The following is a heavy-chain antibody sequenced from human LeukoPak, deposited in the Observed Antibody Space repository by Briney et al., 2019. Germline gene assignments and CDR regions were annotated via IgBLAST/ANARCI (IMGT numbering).Heavy chain of an antibody. CDR1: GFTFSSYS. CDR2: ISSSSSTI. Sequence: GGSLRLSCAASGFTFSSYSMNWVRQAPGKGLEWVSYISSSSSTIYYADSVKGRFTISRDNSKNTLYLQMNSLRAEDTAVYYCAKDNRAVAGYYFDYWGQGTLVTVSS. D-gene: IGHD6-19*01. CDR3: AKDNRAVAGYYFDY. V-gene: IGHV3-48*01. J-gene: IGHJ4*02.